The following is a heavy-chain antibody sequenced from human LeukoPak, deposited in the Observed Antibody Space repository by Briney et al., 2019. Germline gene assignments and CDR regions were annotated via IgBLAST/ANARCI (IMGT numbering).Heavy chain of an antibody. J-gene: IGHJ4*02. D-gene: IGHD3-22*01. CDR1: GGSFSGYY. Sequence: SETLSLTCAVYGGSFSGYYWSWIRPPPGKGLEWIGEINHSGSTNYNPSLKSRVTISVDTSKNQFSLKLSSVTAADTAVYYCPRYDSSGYYSYWGQGTLVTVFS. CDR3: PRYDSSGYYSY. CDR2: INHSGST. V-gene: IGHV4-34*01.